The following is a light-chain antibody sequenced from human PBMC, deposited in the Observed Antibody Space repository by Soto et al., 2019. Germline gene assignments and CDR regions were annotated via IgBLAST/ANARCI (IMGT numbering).Light chain of an antibody. J-gene: IGKJ4*01. CDR1: QGIIND. V-gene: IGKV1-17*02. CDR2: AAY. CDR3: LQHNSSPLT. Sequence: DIQMTQSPSSLSASVGDRVTTTCRASQGIINDLGWYQQQKGHAPKRXIYAAYSLHSCVPYRVSGRGSGTDCTRTISNLQTEDVDTDHCLQHNSSPLTFGGGTQVDIK.